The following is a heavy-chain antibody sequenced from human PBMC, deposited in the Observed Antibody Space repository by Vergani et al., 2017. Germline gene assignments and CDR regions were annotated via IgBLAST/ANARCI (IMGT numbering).Heavy chain of an antibody. D-gene: IGHD3/OR15-3a*01. J-gene: IGHJ5*02. CDR2: VYPSGTT. Sequence: QVQLHESGPGLVKPSEILSLICSVSGISMQSGSFYWTWIGQTAERRVDGMGRVYPSGTTNYNPSLNGRVTIFVDKSKNLLSLRLNSVTAADTAVYYCARGETRTDWFDPWGQGTLVTVSS. V-gene: IGHV4-61*02. CDR3: ARGETRTDWFDP. CDR1: GISMQSGSFY.